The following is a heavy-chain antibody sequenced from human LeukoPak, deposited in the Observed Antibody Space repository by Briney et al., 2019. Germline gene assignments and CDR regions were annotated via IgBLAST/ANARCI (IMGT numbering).Heavy chain of an antibody. Sequence: GGSLRLSCAASGFTFSSYWMSWVRQAPGKGLEWVAVISYDGSNKYYEDSVKGRFTISRDNSKNTLYLQMNSLRLEDTAVYYCAKDNNGAAAGIIPGSFDLWGQGTMVTVSS. D-gene: IGHD6-13*01. V-gene: IGHV3-30*18. CDR2: ISYDGSNK. CDR3: AKDNNGAAAGIIPGSFDL. CDR1: GFTFSSYW. J-gene: IGHJ3*01.